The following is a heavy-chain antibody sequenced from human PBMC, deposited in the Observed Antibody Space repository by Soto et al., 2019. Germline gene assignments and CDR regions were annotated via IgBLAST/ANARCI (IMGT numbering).Heavy chain of an antibody. CDR1: GGSVSSGSYY. V-gene: IGHV4-61*01. J-gene: IGHJ4*02. CDR2: IYYSGST. CDR3: ARGVYYYDSSGYYLARLFDY. D-gene: IGHD3-22*01. Sequence: SETLSLTCTVSGGSVSSGSYYWSWIRQPPGKGLEWIGYIYYSGSTNYNPSLKSRVTISVDTSKNQFSLKLSSVTAADTAVYYCARGVYYYDSSGYYLARLFDYWDQGTLVTVSS.